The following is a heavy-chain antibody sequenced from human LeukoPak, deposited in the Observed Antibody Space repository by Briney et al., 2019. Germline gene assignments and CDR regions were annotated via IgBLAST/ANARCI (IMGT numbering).Heavy chain of an antibody. Sequence: GGSLRLPCAASGFTFRSYGMHWVRQAPGKGLEWVAVISYDGSKKYYGDSVKGRFTISRDNSKNTVYLQMNSLRAEDTAVYYCAKDDYSSGWYTVGDYWGQGTLVTVSS. CDR1: GFTFRSYG. CDR3: AKDDYSSGWYTVGDY. V-gene: IGHV3-30*18. CDR2: ISYDGSKK. J-gene: IGHJ4*02. D-gene: IGHD6-19*01.